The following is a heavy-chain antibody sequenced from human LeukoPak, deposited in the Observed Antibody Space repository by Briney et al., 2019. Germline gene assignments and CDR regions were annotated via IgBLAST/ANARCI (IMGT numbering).Heavy chain of an antibody. D-gene: IGHD3-10*01. V-gene: IGHV3-23*01. CDR3: AKHGFGEFKNAFDI. Sequence: GGYLRLSCAASGFTFSSYAMSWVRQAPGKGLEWVSAISGSGGSTYYAGSVKGRFTISRDNSKNTLYLQMNSLRAEDTAVYYCAKHGFGEFKNAFDIWGQGTMVTVSS. CDR1: GFTFSSYA. J-gene: IGHJ3*02. CDR2: ISGSGGST.